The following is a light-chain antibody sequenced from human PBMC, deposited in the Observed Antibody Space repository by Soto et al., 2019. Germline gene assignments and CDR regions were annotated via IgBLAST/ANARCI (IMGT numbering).Light chain of an antibody. V-gene: IGKV1-39*01. Sequence: DIQVTQSPSSLSASVGDRVTITCRASQAIGDYLNWFQHKPGEAPKLLIYAASSLQTGVPSRFSGSGSGTDFTLTINSLQSEDFATYHCQQTYSIPHTFGQGTRLEIK. CDR3: QQTYSIPHT. J-gene: IGKJ5*01. CDR1: QAIGDY. CDR2: AAS.